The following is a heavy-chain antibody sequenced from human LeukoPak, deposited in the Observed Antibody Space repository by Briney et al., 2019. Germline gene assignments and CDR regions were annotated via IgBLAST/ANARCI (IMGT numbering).Heavy chain of an antibody. CDR3: ARALDSLGGLSLPDY. V-gene: IGHV7-4-1*02. Sequence: ASVKVSCKASGYGFTNYAMNWVRQAPGQGLEFMGWIHPTTGNPAYAQGFSGRFVVSLDTSVTTTYLQINDLKAEDTAVYFCARALDSLGGLSLPDYWGQGTLVTVSS. J-gene: IGHJ4*02. D-gene: IGHD3-16*02. CDR1: GYGFTNYA. CDR2: IHPTTGNP.